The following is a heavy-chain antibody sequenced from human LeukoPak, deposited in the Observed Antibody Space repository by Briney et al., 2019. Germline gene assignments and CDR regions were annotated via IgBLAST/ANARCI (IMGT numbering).Heavy chain of an antibody. J-gene: IGHJ5*02. Sequence: GGSLRLSCAASGFTFATYSMIWVRQPPGKGLEWVSSISGRADIAHYADSVKGRHTISRDNSKHQLYLQMHSLSAEATAVYFCAKGVRVGYVANWFDPWGQGTLVTVSS. D-gene: IGHD5-12*01. CDR3: AKGVRVGYVANWFDP. V-gene: IGHV3-23*01. CDR1: GFTFATYS. CDR2: ISGRADIA.